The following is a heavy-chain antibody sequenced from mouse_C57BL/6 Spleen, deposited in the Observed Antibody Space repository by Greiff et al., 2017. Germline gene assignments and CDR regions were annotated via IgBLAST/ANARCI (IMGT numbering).Heavy chain of an antibody. CDR2: ISSGGSYT. CDR1: GFTFSSYG. V-gene: IGHV5-6*02. D-gene: IGHD1-1*01. J-gene: IGHJ2*01. CDR3: ARRGELSNDYYAHFDY. Sequence: EVKLVESGGDLVKPGGSLKLSCAASGFTFSSYGMSWVRQTPDKRLEWVATISSGGSYTYYPDSVKGRFTISRDNAKNTLYLQMSRLKSEDTAMYYCARRGELSNDYYAHFDYWGQGTTLTVSS.